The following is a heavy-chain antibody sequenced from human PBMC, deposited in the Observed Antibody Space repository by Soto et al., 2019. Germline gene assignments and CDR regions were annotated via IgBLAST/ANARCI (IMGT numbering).Heavy chain of an antibody. CDR3: ARTNRGQGVDF. CDR1: GGSISSYF. D-gene: IGHD3-16*01. CDR2: IYDSESA. Sequence: PSETLSLTCTDSGGSISSYFWSWIRQPPGKGLEWIGYIYDSESASYNPSLKSRVTMSLDTSNNQFSLKLTSVTAADTAVYYCARTNRGQGVDFWGQGTLVTVS. J-gene: IGHJ4*02. V-gene: IGHV4-59*08.